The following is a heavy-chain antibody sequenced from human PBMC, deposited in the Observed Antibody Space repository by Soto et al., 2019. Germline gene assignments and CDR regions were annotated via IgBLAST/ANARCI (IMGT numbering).Heavy chain of an antibody. CDR3: ARGTSTKYYYGSGSYYNVPGLFDY. J-gene: IGHJ4*02. CDR2: IYHSGST. CDR1: GGSISSSNW. D-gene: IGHD3-10*01. Sequence: PSETLSLTCAVSGGSISSSNWWSWVRQPPGKGLEWIGEIYHSGSTNYNPSLKSRVTISVDKSKNQFSLKLSSGTAADTAVYYCARGTSTKYYYGSGSYYNVPGLFDYWGQGTLVTVSS. V-gene: IGHV4-4*02.